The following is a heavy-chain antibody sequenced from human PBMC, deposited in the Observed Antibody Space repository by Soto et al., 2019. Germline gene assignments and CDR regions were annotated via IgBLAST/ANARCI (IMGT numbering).Heavy chain of an antibody. CDR3: ARDDRLSSNWFDP. J-gene: IGHJ5*02. Sequence: PGGSLRLSCAASGFIFSNFAMYWVRRAPGKGLEWVSSISSSSSYIYYADSVKGRFTISRDNAKNSLYLQMNSLRAEDTAVYYCARDDRLSSNWFDPWGQGTLVTVPQ. CDR2: ISSSSSYI. D-gene: IGHD1-26*01. V-gene: IGHV3-21*01. CDR1: GFIFSNFA.